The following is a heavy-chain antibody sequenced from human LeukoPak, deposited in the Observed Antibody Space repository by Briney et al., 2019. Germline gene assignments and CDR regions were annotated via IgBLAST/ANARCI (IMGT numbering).Heavy chain of an antibody. CDR2: ISGSGGST. Sequence: GGSLRLSCAASGFTFSSYAMSWVRQAPGKGLEWVSAISGSGGSTYYADSVKGRFTISRDNSMNTLYLQMNSLRAEDTAVYYCAKDSRGLYYFDYWGQGTLVTVSS. D-gene: IGHD3-10*01. J-gene: IGHJ4*02. CDR3: AKDSRGLYYFDY. CDR1: GFTFSSYA. V-gene: IGHV3-23*01.